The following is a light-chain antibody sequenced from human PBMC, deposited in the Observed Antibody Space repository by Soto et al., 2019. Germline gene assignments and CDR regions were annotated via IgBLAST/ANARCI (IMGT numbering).Light chain of an antibody. Sequence: EIVLTQSPGTLSLSPGERATLSCRASQSVSSSYLAWYQQKPGQAPRLLIYGASSRATGIPERCSGSGSGTDFTLTIRRPEPEDFAVYYCQQYGSSYPWTFGQGTKVDIK. CDR1: QSVSSSY. CDR2: GAS. V-gene: IGKV3-20*01. CDR3: QQYGSSYPWT. J-gene: IGKJ1*01.